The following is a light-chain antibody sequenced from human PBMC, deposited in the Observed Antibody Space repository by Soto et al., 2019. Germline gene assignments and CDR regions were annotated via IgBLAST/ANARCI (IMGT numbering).Light chain of an antibody. CDR3: QQTYNTPRFT. CDR1: QSITRY. Sequence: DIQMTQSPSSLSASVGDRVTITCRASQSITRYLNWYQQKPGKAPKLLIYAASTLQTGVPSRISGSGSGTDFTLTISRLQPEDFATYYCQQTYNTPRFTFGPGTKVDIK. CDR2: AAS. J-gene: IGKJ3*01. V-gene: IGKV1-39*01.